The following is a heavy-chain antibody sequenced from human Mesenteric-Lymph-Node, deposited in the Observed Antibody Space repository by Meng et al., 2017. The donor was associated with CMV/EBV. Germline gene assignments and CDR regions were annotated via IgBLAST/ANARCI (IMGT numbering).Heavy chain of an antibody. J-gene: IGHJ4*02. Sequence: GESLKISCAASGFTFSYYWMHWVRQAPGKGLEWISFITSSGGVTYYADSVKGRFTISRDNSKSSLYLFMNSLRGEDTGIYYCARDMAAATADYWGQGTLVTVS. CDR1: GFTFSYYW. V-gene: IGHV3-48*04. CDR3: ARDMAAATADY. D-gene: IGHD1-26*01. CDR2: ITSSGGVT.